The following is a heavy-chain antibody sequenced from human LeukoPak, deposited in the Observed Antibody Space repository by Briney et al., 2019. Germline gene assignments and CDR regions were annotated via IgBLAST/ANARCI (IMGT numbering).Heavy chain of an antibody. CDR2: ISSNGGST. D-gene: IGHD6-19*01. CDR3: EIGIAVAAFDY. CDR1: GFTFSSYA. Sequence: QAGGSLRLSCSASGFTFSSYAMLWVRQAPGKGLEYVSAISSNGGSTYYADSVKGRFTISRDNSKNTLYLQMSSLRAEDTAVYYCEIGIAVAAFDYWGQGTLVTVSS. V-gene: IGHV3-64D*06. J-gene: IGHJ4*02.